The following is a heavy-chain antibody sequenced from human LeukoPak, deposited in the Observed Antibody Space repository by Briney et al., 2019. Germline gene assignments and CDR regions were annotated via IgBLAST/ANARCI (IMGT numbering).Heavy chain of an antibody. V-gene: IGHV3-23*01. CDR3: ARDRPNYHESNGHYYNRDGDH. CDR2: MCGSAGCT. D-gene: IGHD3-22*01. Sequence: GGSLRLSCAASGFTFEIYAMSWVRLAPGKGLQWVASMCGSAGCTFYADSVQGRFTISRDNSKDTLYLHMNSLRAEDTAIYYCARDRPNYHESNGHYYNRDGDHWGQGTPVTVSS. J-gene: IGHJ5*02. CDR1: GFTFEIYA.